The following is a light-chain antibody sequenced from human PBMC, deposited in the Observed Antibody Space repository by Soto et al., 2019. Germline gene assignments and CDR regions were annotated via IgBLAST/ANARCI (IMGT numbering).Light chain of an antibody. V-gene: IGLV2-11*01. CDR2: DAT. Sequence: QSALTQPRSVSASPGQSVAISCTKTSSDFGGSEFVSWYQQQPGEAPKLIIYDATQRPSGVPDRFSGSKSGDTASLTISGLQAEDEADYYCCSYTYTYSVFGGGTKLTVL. CDR3: CSYTYTYSV. CDR1: SSDFGGSEF. J-gene: IGLJ3*02.